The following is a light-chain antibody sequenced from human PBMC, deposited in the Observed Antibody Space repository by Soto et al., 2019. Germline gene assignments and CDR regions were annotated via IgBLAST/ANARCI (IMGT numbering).Light chain of an antibody. J-gene: IGKJ5*01. CDR2: GAS. Sequence: EIVLTQSPGTLSLSPGERSTLSCMASQSVSSSFLAWYQQKFGQAPRLLIYGASSRATGIPDRFSGSGSGTDFTLSISRLEPEDFAVYYCQQYGSSPRTFGQGTRLEIK. CDR3: QQYGSSPRT. V-gene: IGKV3-20*01. CDR1: QSVSSSF.